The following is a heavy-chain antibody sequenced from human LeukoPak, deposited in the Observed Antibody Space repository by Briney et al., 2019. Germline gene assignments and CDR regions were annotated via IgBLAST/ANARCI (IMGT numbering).Heavy chain of an antibody. J-gene: IGHJ5*02. CDR1: GGSISSYY. CDR3: ARDLRLGYCSGGSCYSWFDP. V-gene: IGHV4-4*07. Sequence: PSETLSLTCTVSGGSISSYYWSWIRQPAGKGLEWIGRIYTSGSTNYNPSLKSRVTMSVDTSKNQFSLKLSSVTAADTAVYYCARDLRLGYCSGGSCYSWFDPWGQGTLVTVSS. D-gene: IGHD2-15*01. CDR2: IYTSGST.